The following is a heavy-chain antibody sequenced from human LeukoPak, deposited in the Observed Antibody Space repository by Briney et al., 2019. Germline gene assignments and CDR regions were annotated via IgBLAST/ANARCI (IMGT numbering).Heavy chain of an antibody. CDR1: GYSISSGYY. J-gene: IGHJ5*02. CDR2: IYHSGST. D-gene: IGHD5-18*01. Sequence: SETLSLTCTVSGYSISSGYYWGWIRQPPGKGLEWIGNIYHSGSTYYNPSLKSRVTISVDTSKNQFSLKLASVTAADTAIYYCAKGAGGFSYYNWFDPWGQGTLVTVSS. V-gene: IGHV4-38-2*02. CDR3: AKGAGGFSYYNWFDP.